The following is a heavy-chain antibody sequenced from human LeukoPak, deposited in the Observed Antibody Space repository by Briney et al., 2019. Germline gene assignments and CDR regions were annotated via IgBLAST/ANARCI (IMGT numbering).Heavy chain of an antibody. V-gene: IGHV1-24*01. CDR1: GYTLTELS. CDR2: FDPEDGET. D-gene: IGHD3-10*01. J-gene: IGHJ4*02. CDR3: ATTPPLLWFGELVD. Sequence: GASVKVSCKVSGYTLTELSMHWVRQAPGKGLEWMGGFDPEDGETIYAQKFQGRVTMTEDTSTDTACMELSSLRSEDTAVYYCATTPPLLWFGELVDWGQGTLVTVSS.